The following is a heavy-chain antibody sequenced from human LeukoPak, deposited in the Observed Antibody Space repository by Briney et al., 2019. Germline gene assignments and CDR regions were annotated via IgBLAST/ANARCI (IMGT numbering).Heavy chain of an antibody. Sequence: GGSLRLSCTASGFTFSSYWMSWVRQAPGKGLEWVANIKHDGSEKEYVDSVKGRFIISRDNARNSLHLQMNSLRPEDTAVYICVRKLYYYDSSGAGWFDPWGQGTLVTVSS. CDR3: VRKLYYYDSSGAGWFDP. CDR1: GFTFSSYW. CDR2: IKHDGSEK. D-gene: IGHD3-22*01. J-gene: IGHJ5*02. V-gene: IGHV3-7*01.